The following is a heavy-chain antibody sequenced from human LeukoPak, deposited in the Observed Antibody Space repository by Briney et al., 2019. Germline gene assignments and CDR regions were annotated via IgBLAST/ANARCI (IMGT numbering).Heavy chain of an antibody. CDR3: PRIYSRKLDY. D-gene: IGHD6-13*01. V-gene: IGHV2-70*04. Sequence: SGPTLVNPTQTLTLTCTFSGFSLSTSGMRVSWIRQPPGKALEWLARIDWDDDKFYSTSLKTRLTISKDTSKNQVVLTMTNMDPVDTATYYCPRIYSRKLDYGGQGPLVPVSS. J-gene: IGHJ4*02. CDR2: IDWDDDK. CDR1: GFSLSTSGMR.